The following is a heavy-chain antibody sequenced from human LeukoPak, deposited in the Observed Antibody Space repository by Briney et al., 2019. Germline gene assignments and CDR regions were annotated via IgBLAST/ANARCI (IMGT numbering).Heavy chain of an antibody. CDR3: ARGSNYYDSSGRHAFDI. CDR1: GGSMSSYY. D-gene: IGHD3-22*01. V-gene: IGHV4-59*01. CDR2: LYYSGST. Sequence: PSETLSLTCSVSGGSMSSYYWSWIRQPPGKGLEWIGYLYYSGSTNYNPSLKSRVTISVDTSKRQFSLKLTSVTAADTAVYYCARGSNYYDSSGRHAFDIWGQGTMVTVSS. J-gene: IGHJ3*02.